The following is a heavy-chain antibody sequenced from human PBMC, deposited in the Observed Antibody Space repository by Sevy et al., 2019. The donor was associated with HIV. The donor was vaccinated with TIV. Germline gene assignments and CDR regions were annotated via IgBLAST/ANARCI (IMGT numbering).Heavy chain of an antibody. CDR3: ATRSGEVGATPPYFDY. CDR2: ISRSGSTI. J-gene: IGHJ4*02. D-gene: IGHD1-26*01. Sequence: GGSLRLSCAASGFTFSDYYMSWIRQAPGKGLEWVSYISRSGSTIYYADSVKGRFTISRDNAKNSLYLQMNSLRAEDTAVYYCATRSGEVGATPPYFDYWGQGTLVTVSS. V-gene: IGHV3-11*01. CDR1: GFTFSDYY.